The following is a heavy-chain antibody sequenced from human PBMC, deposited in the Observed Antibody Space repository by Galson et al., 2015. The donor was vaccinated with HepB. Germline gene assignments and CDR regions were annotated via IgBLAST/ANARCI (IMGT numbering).Heavy chain of an antibody. CDR3: ARDAPYSSGWYPPPFDY. CDR2: ISSSSSTI. V-gene: IGHV3-48*01. D-gene: IGHD6-19*01. J-gene: IGHJ4*02. CDR1: GFTFSSYS. Sequence: SLRLSCAASGFTFSSYSMNWVRQAPGKGLEWVSYISSSSSTIYYADSVKGRFTISRDNAKNSLYLQMNSLRAEDTAVYYCARDAPYSSGWYPPPFDYWGQGTLVTVSS.